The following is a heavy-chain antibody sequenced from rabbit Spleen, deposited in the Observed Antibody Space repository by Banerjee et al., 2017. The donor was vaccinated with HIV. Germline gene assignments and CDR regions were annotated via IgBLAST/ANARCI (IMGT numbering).Heavy chain of an antibody. J-gene: IGHJ6*01. CDR1: GVSFTFSSY. D-gene: IGHD1-1*01. CDR3: ARDTSSSFSSYGMDL. Sequence: QSLEESGGGLVKPGASLTLTCTASGVSFTFSSYMCWVRQAPGKGLEWIACIEVGSSGFTYFATWAKGRFTISKTSSTTVTLQVTRLTAADTATYFCARDTSSSFSSYGMDLWGQGTLVTVS. V-gene: IGHV1S40*01. CDR2: IEVGSSGFT.